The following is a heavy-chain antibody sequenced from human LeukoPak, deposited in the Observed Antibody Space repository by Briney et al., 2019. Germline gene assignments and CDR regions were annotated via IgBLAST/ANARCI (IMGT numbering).Heavy chain of an antibody. D-gene: IGHD3-10*01. J-gene: IGHJ6*02. CDR2: IYPGDSDT. CDR1: GYNFATYW. CDR3: ARSLPGTMLRGYGMDV. V-gene: IGHV5-51*01. Sequence: GESLKISCKGSGYNFATYWIRWVRQMTGRSLELMGVIYPGDSDTRYSPSFQGQVTISANKSISTAYQQWSSLTHSDTAIYYCARSLPGTMLRGYGMDVWGRGSTVTVSS.